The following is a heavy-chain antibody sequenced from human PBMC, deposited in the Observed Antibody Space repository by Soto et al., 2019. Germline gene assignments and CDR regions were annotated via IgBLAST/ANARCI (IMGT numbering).Heavy chain of an antibody. Sequence: GESLKISCKGSGYSFTSYWISWVRQMPGKGLEWMGRIDPSDSYTNYSPSFQGHVTISADKSISTAYLQWSSLKASDTAMYYCACFFKGCGVHRDVNDFPTQRSTDP. V-gene: IGHV5-10-1*01. D-gene: IGHD3-3*01. CDR3: ACFFKGCGVHRDVNDFPTQRSTDP. J-gene: IGHJ5*02. CDR2: IDPSDSYT. CDR1: GYSFTSYW.